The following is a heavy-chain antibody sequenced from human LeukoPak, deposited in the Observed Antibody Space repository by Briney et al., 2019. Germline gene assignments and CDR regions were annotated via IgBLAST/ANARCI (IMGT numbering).Heavy chain of an antibody. Sequence: GGSLRLSCAASGFTFSSYAMSWVRQAPGKGLEWVSAISGSGAGTYYADSVKGRFTVSRDKSKNTLYLQMNSLRAEDAAVYYCAKDVGIAAAPFFYFQHWGQGTLVTVSS. V-gene: IGHV3-23*01. CDR1: GFTFSSYA. CDR2: ISGSGAGT. CDR3: AKDVGIAAAPFFYFQH. D-gene: IGHD6-13*01. J-gene: IGHJ1*01.